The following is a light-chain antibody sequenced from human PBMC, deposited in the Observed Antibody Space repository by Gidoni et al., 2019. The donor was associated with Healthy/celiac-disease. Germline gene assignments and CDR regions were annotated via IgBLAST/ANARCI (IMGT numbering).Light chain of an antibody. CDR3: QQSYSTPVT. Sequence: DIQMTQSPSSLSASVGDRVTITCRASQSISSYLNWYQQKPGKAPKLLIYAASSLQSGVPSRFGGRGSGTDFTLTISSLQPEDFATYYCQQSYSTPVTFGQGTKVEIK. CDR2: AAS. CDR1: QSISSY. J-gene: IGKJ1*01. V-gene: IGKV1-39*01.